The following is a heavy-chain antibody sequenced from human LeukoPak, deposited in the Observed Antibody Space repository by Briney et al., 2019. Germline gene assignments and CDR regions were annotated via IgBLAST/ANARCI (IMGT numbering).Heavy chain of an antibody. CDR2: ISYDGSNK. J-gene: IGHJ4*02. CDR3: ARDDGLGYCSGGTCQGGFDY. Sequence: GGSLRLSCAASGFTFSSYAMHWVRQAPGKGLEWVAVISYDGSNKYYADSVKGRFTISRDNSKNTLYLQMNSLRGEDTAVYYCARDDGLGYCSGGTCQGGFDYWGQGTLVTVSS. D-gene: IGHD2-15*01. V-gene: IGHV3-30*14. CDR1: GFTFSSYA.